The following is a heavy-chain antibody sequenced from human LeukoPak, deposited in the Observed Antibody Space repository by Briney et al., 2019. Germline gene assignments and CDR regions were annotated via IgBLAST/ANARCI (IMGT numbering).Heavy chain of an antibody. J-gene: IGHJ5*02. CDR3: ARQFVVAANNWFDP. Sequence: PSETLSLTCTVSGGSISSSSHYWGWIRQPPGKGLEWIGSIYYSGSTYYNPSLKSRVTISVDTSKNQFSLKLSSVTAADTAVYYCARQFVVAANNWFDPWGQGTLVTVSS. CDR1: GGSISSSSHY. V-gene: IGHV4-39*01. D-gene: IGHD2-15*01. CDR2: IYYSGST.